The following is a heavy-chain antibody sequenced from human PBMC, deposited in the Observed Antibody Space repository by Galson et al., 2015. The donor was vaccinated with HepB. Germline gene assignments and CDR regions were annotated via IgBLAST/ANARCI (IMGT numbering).Heavy chain of an antibody. V-gene: IGHV1-69*13. Sequence: SVTVSCKASGGTFNSFSISWVRQAPGQGLEWMAGIIPVFGLPKYAQKFQGRVTISADESSSTAYMELSSLTSEDTAVYYSARELHYEGEWGQGTLVTVSS. J-gene: IGHJ4*02. CDR2: IIPVFGLP. D-gene: IGHD3-22*01. CDR3: ARELHYEGE. CDR1: GGTFNSFS.